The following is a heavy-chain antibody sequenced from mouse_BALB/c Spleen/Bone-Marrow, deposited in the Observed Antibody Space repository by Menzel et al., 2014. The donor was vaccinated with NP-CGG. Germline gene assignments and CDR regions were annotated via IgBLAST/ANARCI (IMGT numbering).Heavy chain of an antibody. CDR1: GYTFTDYV. J-gene: IGHJ4*01. Sequence: VQLQQSGPELVKPGASVKMSCKASGYTFTDYVITWVKQRTGQGLEWIGEIYPGSSSTYYNEKFKGKATLTADKSSNTAYMQLGSLTSEDSAVYFCARLDGNYRYAMDYWGQGTSVTVSS. CDR2: IYPGSSST. D-gene: IGHD2-1*01. V-gene: IGHV1-77*01. CDR3: ARLDGNYRYAMDY.